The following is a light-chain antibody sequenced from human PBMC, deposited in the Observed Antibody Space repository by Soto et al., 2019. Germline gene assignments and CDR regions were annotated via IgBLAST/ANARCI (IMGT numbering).Light chain of an antibody. J-gene: IGKJ2*01. CDR2: GAF. Sequence: DIVLTQSPGTLSLSPGERATLSCRASQSVSSNYLAWYQQKPGQAPRLLIYGAFTRVTGVPARFSGSGSGTEFTLTISSLQSEDFAIYYCQQYINWPVYTFGQGTKLEIK. CDR3: QQYINWPVYT. CDR1: QSVSSNY. V-gene: IGKV3-15*01.